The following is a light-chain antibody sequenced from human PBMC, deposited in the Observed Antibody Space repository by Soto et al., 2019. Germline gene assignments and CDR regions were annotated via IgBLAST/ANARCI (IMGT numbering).Light chain of an antibody. V-gene: IGKV3-20*01. CDR3: QQYGTVPT. J-gene: IGKJ1*01. CDR2: GAF. CDR1: QSVSSRY. Sequence: EIVLTQSPGTLSLSPGERATLSCRASQSVSSRYLAWYQQKPGQAPRLLIYGAFTRATGIPDRFSGSTSGTDFTRTISRLEPEDLAVYYCQQYGTVPTCGTGNKVEVK.